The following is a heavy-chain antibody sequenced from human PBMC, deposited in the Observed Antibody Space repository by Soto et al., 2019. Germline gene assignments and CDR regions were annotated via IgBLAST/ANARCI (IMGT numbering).Heavy chain of an antibody. Sequence: QVQLVESGGGVVQPGKSLRLSCAASRFTFSNYGMHWVRQAPGKGLEWVALISDDGTKKYYADSVKGRFTISRDNSKNTLYLQMNSLRAEDTAVYFCARELYYYDSSGYYRLENWGQGTLVTVSS. CDR3: ARELYYYDSSGYYRLEN. V-gene: IGHV3-30*03. CDR2: ISDDGTKK. D-gene: IGHD3-22*01. CDR1: RFTFSNYG. J-gene: IGHJ4*02.